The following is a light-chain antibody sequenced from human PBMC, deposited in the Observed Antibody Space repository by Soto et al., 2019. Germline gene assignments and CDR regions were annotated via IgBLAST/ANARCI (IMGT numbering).Light chain of an antibody. V-gene: IGKV1-5*03. CDR1: QSVSGW. Sequence: DIQMTQSPSTLSASVGDRVIITCRASQSVSGWLAWYRQKPGKAPELLIYSASTLETGVPSRFSGSGSGTEFTLTVSSLQREDFATYYCQQYERYPLTFGGGTKVEIK. CDR3: QQYERYPLT. CDR2: SAS. J-gene: IGKJ4*01.